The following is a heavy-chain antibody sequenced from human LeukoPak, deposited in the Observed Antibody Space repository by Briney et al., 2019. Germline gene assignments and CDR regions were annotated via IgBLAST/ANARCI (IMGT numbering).Heavy chain of an antibody. V-gene: IGHV3-23*01. CDR1: GFTFSSYA. J-gene: IGHJ5*02. CDR3: AKDLPLGYWPRTPLVLNYFDP. D-gene: IGHD2-15*01. Sequence: PGGSLRLSCAASGFTFSSYAMSWVRQAPGKGLEWVSLISASGGSTYYADSMQGRFTVSRDNSKNTLYLQIDSLRAEDTAVYCCAKDLPLGYWPRTPLVLNYFDPWGQGTLVTVSS. CDR2: ISASGGST.